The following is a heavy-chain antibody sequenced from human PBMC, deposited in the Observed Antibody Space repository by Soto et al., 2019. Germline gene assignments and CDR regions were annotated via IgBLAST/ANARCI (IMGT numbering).Heavy chain of an antibody. J-gene: IGHJ6*02. CDR1: GYTFTGYY. CDR3: ARSLDLITFGGVIVAGYYYYGMDV. CDR2: IIPIIGTA. D-gene: IGHD3-16*02. V-gene: IGHV1-69*13. Sequence: SVKVSCKASGYTFTGYYMHWVRQAPGQGLEWMGWIIPIIGTANYAQKFQGRVTITADESTSTAYMELSSLRSEDTAVYYCARSLDLITFGGVIVAGYYYYGMDVWGQGTTVTVSS.